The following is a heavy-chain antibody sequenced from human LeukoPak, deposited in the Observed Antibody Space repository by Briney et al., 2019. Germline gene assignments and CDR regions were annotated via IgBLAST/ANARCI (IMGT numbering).Heavy chain of an antibody. CDR3: ATYLNKGYCGSTSCYKDY. Sequence: PGGSLRLSCAASGFTFSSYSMNWVRQAPGKGLEWVSSISSSSSYIYYADSVKGRFTISRDNAKNSLYLQMNGLRAEDTAVYYCATYLNKGYCGSTSCYKDYWGQGTLVTVSS. V-gene: IGHV3-21*01. CDR1: GFTFSSYS. D-gene: IGHD2-2*02. CDR2: ISSSSSYI. J-gene: IGHJ4*02.